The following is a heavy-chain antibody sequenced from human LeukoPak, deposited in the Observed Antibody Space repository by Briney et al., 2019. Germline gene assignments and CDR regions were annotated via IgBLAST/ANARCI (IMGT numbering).Heavy chain of an antibody. J-gene: IGHJ6*02. CDR2: ISSSSSYI. CDR3: AREIQYSYAQGPYYYYGMDV. D-gene: IGHD5-18*01. V-gene: IGHV3-21*01. CDR1: GFTFSSYS. Sequence: GGSLRLSCAASGFTFSSYSMNWVRQAPGKGLEWVSSISSSSSYIYYADSVKGRFTISRDNAKNSLYLQMNSLRAEDTAVYYCAREIQYSYAQGPYYYYGMDVWGQGTTVTVSS.